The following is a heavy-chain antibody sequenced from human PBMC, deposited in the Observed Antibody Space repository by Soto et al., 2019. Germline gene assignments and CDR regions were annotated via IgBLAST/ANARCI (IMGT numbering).Heavy chain of an antibody. V-gene: IGHV4-30-4*01. D-gene: IGHD5-12*01. CDR1: GGSISRGDYY. Sequence: QVQLQESGPGLVKPSQTLSLTCTVSGGSISRGDYYWSWIRQPPGKGLEWIGYIYYSGSTYYNPSLKSRVNISVDTSKNQFSLKLSSVTAADTAVYYCARDDIVATSPLPGYWGQGTLVTVSS. CDR3: ARDDIVATSPLPGY. CDR2: IYYSGST. J-gene: IGHJ4*02.